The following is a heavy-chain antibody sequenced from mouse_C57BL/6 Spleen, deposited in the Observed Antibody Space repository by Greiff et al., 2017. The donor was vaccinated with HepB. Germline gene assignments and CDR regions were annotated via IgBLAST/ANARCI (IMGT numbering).Heavy chain of an antibody. CDR3: AIYYDYDGRGFAY. D-gene: IGHD2-4*01. CDR1: GYTFTSYG. V-gene: IGHV1-81*01. CDR2: IYPRSGNT. J-gene: IGHJ3*01. Sequence: ESGAELARPGASVKLSCKASGYTFTSYGISWVKQRTGQGLEWIGEIYPRSGNTYYNEKFKGKATLTADKSSSTAYMELRSLTSEDSAVYFCAIYYDYDGRGFAYWGQGTLVTVSA.